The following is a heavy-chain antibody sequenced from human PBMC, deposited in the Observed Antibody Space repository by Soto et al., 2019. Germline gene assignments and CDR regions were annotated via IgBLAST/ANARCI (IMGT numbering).Heavy chain of an antibody. CDR1: GDPITGYY. D-gene: IGHD2-2*01. V-gene: IGHV1-2*04. Sequence: SVKLSCKAAGDPITGYYMHWVRQAPGQGLEWVGWINPNSGGTNYAQKFQGWVTMTRDTSISTAYMELRSLRSDDTAVYHCANIVPGAEPWYRIWGNETMVTLS. J-gene: IGHJ4*01. CDR2: INPNSGGT. CDR3: ANIVPGAEPWYRI.